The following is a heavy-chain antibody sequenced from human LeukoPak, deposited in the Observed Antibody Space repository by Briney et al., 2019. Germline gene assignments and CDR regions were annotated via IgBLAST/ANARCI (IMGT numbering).Heavy chain of an antibody. D-gene: IGHD2-2*01. CDR3: ARGRVPAAIMAGGDAFDI. CDR2: INPNSGGT. CDR1: GYTFTSYG. V-gene: IGHV1-18*01. Sequence: ASVKVSCKASGYTFTSYGISWVRQAPGQGLEWMGWINPNSGGTNYAQKFQGRVTMTRDTSTSTVYMELSSLRSEDTAVYYCARGRVPAAIMAGGDAFDIRGQGTMVTVSS. J-gene: IGHJ3*02.